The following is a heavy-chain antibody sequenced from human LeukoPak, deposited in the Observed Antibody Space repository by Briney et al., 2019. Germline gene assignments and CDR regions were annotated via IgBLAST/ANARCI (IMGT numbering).Heavy chain of an antibody. CDR3: AIRYSGYYDY. CDR1: GFTFSNYA. V-gene: IGHV3-23*01. CDR2: ISGSGGST. D-gene: IGHD5-12*01. Sequence: SGGSLRLSCAASGFTFSNYAMSWVCQAPGKGLEWVSAISGSGGSTYYADSVKGRFTISRDNSKNTLYLQMSSLRVEDTAVYYCAIRYSGYYDYWGQGTLVTVSS. J-gene: IGHJ4*02.